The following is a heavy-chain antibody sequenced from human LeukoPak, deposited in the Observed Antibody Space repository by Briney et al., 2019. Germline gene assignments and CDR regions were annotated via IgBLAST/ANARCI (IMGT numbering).Heavy chain of an antibody. CDR1: GCTFSSYA. CDR3: ARDQGDWGGPYYYGMDV. CDR2: IIPTLGIT. V-gene: IGHV1-69*04. Sequence: SVKVSCKASGCTFSSYAISWVRQAPGRGLEWMGRIIPTLGITRYAQKFQGRVTITTDKSTSTAYMDLSSLRSEDTAVYYCARDQGDWGGPYYYGMDVWGQGTTVTVSS. D-gene: IGHD7-27*01. J-gene: IGHJ6*02.